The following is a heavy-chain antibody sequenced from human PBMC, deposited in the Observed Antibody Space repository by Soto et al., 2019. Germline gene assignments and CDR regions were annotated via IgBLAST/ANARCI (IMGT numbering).Heavy chain of an antibody. V-gene: IGHV4-61*01. D-gene: IGHD6-13*01. Sequence: SEALSLTCSVSSFSVSSGRYYWAWIRQPPGKGLEWIGYIFYNGNTNYNPSLKSRVAISIDTSKNQFSPKLSSVTAADTAVYFCARVFRSSWFYYFDSWGQGTLVTVS. CDR1: SFSVSSGRYY. CDR3: ARVFRSSWFYYFDS. CDR2: IFYNGNT. J-gene: IGHJ4*02.